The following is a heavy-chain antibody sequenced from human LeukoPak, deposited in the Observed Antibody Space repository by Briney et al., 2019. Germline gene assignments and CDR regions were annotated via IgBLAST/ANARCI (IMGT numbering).Heavy chain of an antibody. V-gene: IGHV4-39*01. D-gene: IGHD1-26*01. J-gene: IGHJ4*02. CDR3: ARKNRIVGATTFYY. CDR2: IYYSGST. Sequence: PSETLSLTCTVSGGSISSSSYYWGWIRQPPGKGLEWIGSIYYSGSTYYYPSLKSRVTISVDTSKNQFSLKLSSVTAADTAVYYCARKNRIVGATTFYYWGQGTLVTVSS. CDR1: GGSISSSSYY.